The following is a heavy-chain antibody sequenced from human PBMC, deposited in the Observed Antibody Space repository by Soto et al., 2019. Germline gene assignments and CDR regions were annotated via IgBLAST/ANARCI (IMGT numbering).Heavy chain of an antibody. CDR1: GFTFSSYA. D-gene: IGHD5-18*01. CDR3: AKWLWLRGNYFDY. CDR2: IIGSGGSK. Sequence: GGSLRLSCAASGFTFSSYALSWVRQAPGKGLELVSAIIGSGGSKDYADSVKGRFTISRDNSKNKLYLQMNSLRAEGTAIYICAKWLWLRGNYFDYWGQGSLVTVSS. V-gene: IGHV3-23*01. J-gene: IGHJ4*02.